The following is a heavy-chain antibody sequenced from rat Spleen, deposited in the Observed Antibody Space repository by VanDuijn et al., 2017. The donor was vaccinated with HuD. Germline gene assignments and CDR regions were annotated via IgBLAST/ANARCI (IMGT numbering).Heavy chain of an antibody. CDR3: ARRSYYSEGFAY. CDR1: GFTFSDYY. Sequence: EVQLVESGGGLVQPGRSLKLSCAASGFTFSDYYMAWVRQAPTKGLEWVATIIYDGSRPYYRDSVKGRFTNSRDNAKSTLYLQMNSLRSEETATYYGARRSYYSEGFAYWGQGTLVTVSS. V-gene: IGHV5-7*01. CDR2: IIYDGSRP. D-gene: IGHD1-1*01. J-gene: IGHJ3*01.